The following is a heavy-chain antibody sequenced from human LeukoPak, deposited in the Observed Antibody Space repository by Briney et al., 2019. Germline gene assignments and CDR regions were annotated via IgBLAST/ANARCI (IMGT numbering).Heavy chain of an antibody. CDR2: IYYSGST. Sequence: SETLSLTCTVSGGSISSYYWSWIRQPPGKGLEWIGYIYYSGSTNYNPSLKSRVTISVDTSKNQFSLKLSSVTAADTAVYYCARRGLGTALFDPWGQGTLVTVSS. V-gene: IGHV4-59*08. CDR3: ARRGLGTALFDP. CDR1: GGSISSYY. D-gene: IGHD5-18*01. J-gene: IGHJ5*02.